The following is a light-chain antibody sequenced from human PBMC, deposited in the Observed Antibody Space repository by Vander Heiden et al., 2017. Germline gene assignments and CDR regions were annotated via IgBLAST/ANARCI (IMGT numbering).Light chain of an antibody. V-gene: IGLV1-40*01. CDR1: SSTSGPIYD. CDR3: QSYDSSLSGV. Sequence: QSVLTQPPSVSGVPVQRVTISCTGTSSTSGPIYDVHWYQQVPGRAPKLLIFGKNNRPSGVPDRFSGSKSGTSASLAINELQAEDEADYYCQSYDSSLSGVFGGGTKLTVL. J-gene: IGLJ2*01. CDR2: GKN.